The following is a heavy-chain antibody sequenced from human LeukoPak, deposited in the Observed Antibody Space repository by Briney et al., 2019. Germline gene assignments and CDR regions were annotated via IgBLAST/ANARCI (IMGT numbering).Heavy chain of an antibody. Sequence: SETLSLTCTVPGGSMRNYHWSWIRQPAGKGLEGIGRIYSSGSTNYNTSLKSRLTMSVDTSKNQFSLKLSSVTAADTAVYYCARGLDRRDGYKSLDYWGQGILVTVSS. CDR1: GGSMRNYH. CDR3: ARGLDRRDGYKSLDY. V-gene: IGHV4-4*07. J-gene: IGHJ4*02. D-gene: IGHD5-24*01. CDR2: IYSSGST.